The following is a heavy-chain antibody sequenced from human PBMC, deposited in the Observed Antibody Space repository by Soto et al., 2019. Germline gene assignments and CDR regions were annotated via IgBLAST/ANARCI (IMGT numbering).Heavy chain of an antibody. CDR1: GGTFSSYA. D-gene: IGHD5-18*01. V-gene: IGHV1-69*01. CDR3: ARGRPRYSYEKYYYYGMDV. Sequence: QVQLVQSGAEVKKPGSSVKVSCKASGGTFSSYAISWVRQAPGQGLEWMGGIIPIFGTANYAQKFQGRVTITADESTSTAYMELSSLRSEDTALYYCARGRPRYSYEKYYYYGMDVWGRGITVTVSS. J-gene: IGHJ6*02. CDR2: IIPIFGTA.